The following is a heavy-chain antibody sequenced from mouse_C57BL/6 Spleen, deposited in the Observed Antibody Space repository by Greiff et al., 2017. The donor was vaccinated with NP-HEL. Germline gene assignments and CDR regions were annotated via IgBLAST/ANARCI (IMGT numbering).Heavy chain of an antibody. Sequence: QVQLQQSGAELVRPGTSVKMSCKASGYTFTNYWIGWAKQRPGHGLEWIGDIYPGGGYTNYNEKFKGKATLTADKSSSTAYMQFSSLTSEDSAIYYCARKGYYSNYEADYWGQGTTLTVSS. D-gene: IGHD2-5*01. V-gene: IGHV1-63*01. CDR2: IYPGGGYT. CDR3: ARKGYYSNYEADY. J-gene: IGHJ2*01. CDR1: GYTFTNYW.